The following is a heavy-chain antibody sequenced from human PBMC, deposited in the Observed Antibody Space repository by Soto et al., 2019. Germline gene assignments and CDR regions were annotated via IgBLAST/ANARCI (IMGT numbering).Heavy chain of an antibody. J-gene: IGHJ5*02. CDR2: VKSKTDGETT. D-gene: IGHD6-13*01. CDR1: GXTFSKAW. Sequence: GGSLRLSCAASGXTFSKAWMSWVRQAPGKGPEWVGRVKSKTDGETTGYAAPVRGRFTISRDDSKNMVYLQMNSLKTEDTALYYCRADVRRSAAWGFDPWGQGTLVTVSS. V-gene: IGHV3-15*01. CDR3: RADVRRSAAWGFDP.